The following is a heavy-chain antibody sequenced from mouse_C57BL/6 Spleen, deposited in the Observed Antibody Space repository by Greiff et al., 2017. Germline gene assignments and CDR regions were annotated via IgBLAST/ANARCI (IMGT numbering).Heavy chain of an antibody. Sequence: QVQLQQPGAELVKPGASVKLSCKASGYTFTSYWMHWVKQRPGRGLEGIGRIDPNSGGTKYNEKFKSKATLTVDKPSSTAYMQLSSLTSEDSAVYYCARADWEGYFDCWGQGTTLTVSS. CDR1: GYTFTSYW. CDR2: IDPNSGGT. CDR3: ARADWEGYFDC. V-gene: IGHV1-72*01. D-gene: IGHD4-1*01. J-gene: IGHJ2*01.